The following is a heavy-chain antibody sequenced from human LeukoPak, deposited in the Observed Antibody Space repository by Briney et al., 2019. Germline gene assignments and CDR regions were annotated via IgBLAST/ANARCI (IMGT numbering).Heavy chain of an antibody. CDR2: IRYDGSNK. J-gene: IGHJ1*01. V-gene: IGHV3-30*02. Sequence: GGSLRLSCAASGFTFSSYGMHWVRQAPGKGLEWVAFIRYDGSNKYYADSVKGRFTISRDNSKNTLYLQMNSLRAEDTAVYYCANSWFGELFPKYFQHWGQGTLVTVSS. D-gene: IGHD3-10*01. CDR1: GFTFSSYG. CDR3: ANSWFGELFPKYFQH.